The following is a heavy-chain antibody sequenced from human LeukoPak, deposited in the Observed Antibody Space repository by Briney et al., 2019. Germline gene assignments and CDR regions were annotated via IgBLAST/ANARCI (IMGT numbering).Heavy chain of an antibody. Sequence: SETLSLTCTVSGGSVGSAGYYWSWIRQPPGGGLEWIGHIYYIRNTNYSPSLKSRVTMSLDPSKNQFSLKLNSVTAADTAVYYCARTQSQSGSYRYYFGYWGQGTLVTVSS. V-gene: IGHV4-61*08. CDR3: ARTQSQSGSYRYYFGY. J-gene: IGHJ4*02. CDR1: GGSVGSAGYY. CDR2: IYYIRNT. D-gene: IGHD1-26*01.